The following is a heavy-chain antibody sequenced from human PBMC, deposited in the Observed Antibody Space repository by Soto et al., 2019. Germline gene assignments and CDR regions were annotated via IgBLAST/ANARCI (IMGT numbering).Heavy chain of an antibody. CDR3: AKEDSFSHSLDY. CDR2: VNPSDGST. D-gene: IGHD5-18*01. J-gene: IGHJ4*02. CDR1: GYAFTSYY. Sequence: ASVKVSCKASGYAFTSYYMHWVRQAPGQGLEWMGIVNPSDGSTSYPQKFQGRVTMTRDTSTSTVYMELSRLRSEDTAVYYCAKEDSFSHSLDYWGQGTLVTVSS. V-gene: IGHV1-46*01.